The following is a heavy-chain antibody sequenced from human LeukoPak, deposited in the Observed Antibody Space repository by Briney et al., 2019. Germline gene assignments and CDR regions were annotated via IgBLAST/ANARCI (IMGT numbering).Heavy chain of an antibody. CDR3: ARSYTLRYFDWLLSNYYYYGMDV. V-gene: IGHV1-8*01. CDR2: MNPNSGST. Sequence: ASVKVSCKASGYTFTSYDINWVRQATGQGLEWMGWMNPNSGSTGYAQKFQGRVTMTRNTFISTAYMELSSLRSEDTAVYYCARSYTLRYFDWLLSNYYYYGMDVWGQGTTVTVSS. J-gene: IGHJ6*02. CDR1: GYTFTSYD. D-gene: IGHD3-9*01.